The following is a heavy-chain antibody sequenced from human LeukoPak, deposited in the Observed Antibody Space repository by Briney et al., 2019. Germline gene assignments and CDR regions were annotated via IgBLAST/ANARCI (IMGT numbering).Heavy chain of an antibody. Sequence: GGSLRLSCAASGFTFSSYAMSWVRQAPGKGLEWVSAISGSGGSTYYADSVKGRSTISRDNSKNTLYLQMNSLRAEDTAVYYCAKGQDYYDSSGYQSWGQGTLVTVSS. J-gene: IGHJ4*02. CDR2: ISGSGGST. V-gene: IGHV3-23*01. D-gene: IGHD3-22*01. CDR3: AKGQDYYDSSGYQS. CDR1: GFTFSSYA.